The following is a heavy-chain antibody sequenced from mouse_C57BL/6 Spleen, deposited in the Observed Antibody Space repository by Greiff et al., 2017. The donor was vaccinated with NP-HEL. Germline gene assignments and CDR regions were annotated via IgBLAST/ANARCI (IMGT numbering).Heavy chain of an antibody. CDR1: GYTFTSYW. CDR3: ARDELG. J-gene: IGHJ3*02. CDR2: IHPNSGST. D-gene: IGHD4-1*01. Sequence: QVQLKQPGAELVKPGASVKLSCKASGYTFTSYWMHWVKQRPGQGLEWIGMIHPNSGSTNYNEKFKSKATLTVDKSSSTAYMQLSSLTSEDSGVYYCARDELGWGQGTLVTVSA. V-gene: IGHV1-64*01.